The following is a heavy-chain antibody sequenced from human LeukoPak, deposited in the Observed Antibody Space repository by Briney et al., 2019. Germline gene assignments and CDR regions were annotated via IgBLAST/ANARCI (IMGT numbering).Heavy chain of an antibody. CDR3: AKATAVAGTRGSDY. CDR1: GFTFSDYY. D-gene: IGHD6-19*01. V-gene: IGHV3-11*01. CDR2: TSSSGHDI. Sequence: PGGSLRLSCAVSGFTFSDYYMSWYRQAPGKGLEWLSYTSSSGHDISYADSVKGRFTISRDNAKNTLYLQMNSLRAEDTAVYYCAKATAVAGTRGSDYWGQGTLVTVSS. J-gene: IGHJ4*02.